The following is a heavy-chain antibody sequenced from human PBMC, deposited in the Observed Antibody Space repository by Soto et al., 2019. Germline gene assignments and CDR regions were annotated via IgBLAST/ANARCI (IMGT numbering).Heavy chain of an antibody. CDR3: ASPNPQLGSGFLFDY. CDR2: IIPILGIA. Sequence: QVQLLQSGAEVKKPGSSVKVSCKASGGNFSSYTISWVRQAPGQGLEWMGRIIPILGIANYAQKFQGRVTITADKSTSTAYMELSSLRSEDTAVYYCASPNPQLGSGFLFDYWGQGALVTVSS. D-gene: IGHD1-1*01. CDR1: GGNFSSYT. J-gene: IGHJ4*02. V-gene: IGHV1-69*02.